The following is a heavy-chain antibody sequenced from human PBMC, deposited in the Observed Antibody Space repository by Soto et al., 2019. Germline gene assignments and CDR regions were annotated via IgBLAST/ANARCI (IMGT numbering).Heavy chain of an antibody. Sequence: PSQTLSLTCAISGDSVSSNSAAWTWIRQSPSRGLEWLGRTYYRSEWYTDYAASVESRIIINPDTSMNQFSLHLNSVTPEDTAVYYCARDGSSSYYFDFWGQGTLVTVSS. CDR2: TYYRSEWYT. V-gene: IGHV6-1*01. D-gene: IGHD6-6*01. CDR1: GDSVSSNSAA. CDR3: ARDGSSSYYFDF. J-gene: IGHJ4*02.